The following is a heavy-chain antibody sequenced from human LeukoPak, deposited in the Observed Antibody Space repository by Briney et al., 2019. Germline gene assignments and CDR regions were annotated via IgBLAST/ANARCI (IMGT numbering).Heavy chain of an antibody. CDR3: ARVGHHGDAGYYFDY. D-gene: IGHD4-17*01. J-gene: IGHJ4*02. CDR2: IYSGGST. Sequence: PGGSLRLSCAASEFSVGSNYMTWVRQAPGKGLEWVSLIYSGGSTYYADSVKGRFTISRDNSKNTLYLQMNSLRAEDTALYYCARVGHHGDAGYYFDYWGQGTLVTVSS. V-gene: IGHV3-66*01. CDR1: EFSVGSNY.